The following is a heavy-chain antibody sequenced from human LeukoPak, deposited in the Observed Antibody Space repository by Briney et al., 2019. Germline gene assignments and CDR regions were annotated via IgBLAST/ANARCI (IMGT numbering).Heavy chain of an antibody. CDR2: ISGSGGST. CDR3: ARDIDWLDC. J-gene: IGHJ5*01. Sequence: GGSLRLSCAASGFTFSSYSMNWVRQAPGKGLEWVSAISGSGGSTYYADSVKGRFTISRDNAKNSLYLQMNSLRGEDTAVYYCARDIDWLDCWGQGTLVTVSS. CDR1: GFTFSSYS. V-gene: IGHV3-21*01. D-gene: IGHD2-15*01.